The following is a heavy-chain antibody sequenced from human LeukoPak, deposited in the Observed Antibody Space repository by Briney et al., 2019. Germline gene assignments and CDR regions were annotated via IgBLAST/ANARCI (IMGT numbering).Heavy chain of an antibody. CDR3: AKDRGDYTNWFDP. Sequence: GGSLRLSCAASGFIFSSFGMHWVRQAPGKGLEWVAFIRYDGSNKYYADSVKGRFTISRDNSKNTLYLQMNSPRPEDTAIYYCAKDRGDYTNWFDPWGQGTLVTVSS. CDR2: IRYDGSNK. CDR1: GFIFSSFG. V-gene: IGHV3-30*02. J-gene: IGHJ5*02. D-gene: IGHD4-17*01.